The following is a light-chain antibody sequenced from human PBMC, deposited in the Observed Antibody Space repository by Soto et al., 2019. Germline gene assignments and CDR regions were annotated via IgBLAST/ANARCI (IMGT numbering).Light chain of an antibody. CDR2: GAS. J-gene: IGKJ1*01. V-gene: IGKV3-20*01. CDR1: QTVSSTF. Sequence: ETVLTQSPGTLSLSPGERATLSCRTSQTVSSTFLAWYQQKPGQAPRLLIYGASSRATGIPDRFSGSGSGTDFTLTISRLEPEDFAVYYCQQYGGSSWTFGQGTKVDIK. CDR3: QQYGGSSWT.